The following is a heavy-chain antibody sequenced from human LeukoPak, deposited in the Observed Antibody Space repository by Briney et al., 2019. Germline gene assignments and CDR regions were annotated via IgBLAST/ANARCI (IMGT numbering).Heavy chain of an antibody. V-gene: IGHV4-61*02. D-gene: IGHD1-20*01. J-gene: IGHJ4*02. Sequence: PSETLSLTCTVSGGSISSGSYYWSWIRQPAGKGLEWIGRIYTSGSTNYNPSLKSRVTISVDTSKNQFSLKLSSVTAADTAVYYCARGRPITGINIDYWGQGTLVTVSS. CDR1: GGSISSGSYY. CDR2: IYTSGST. CDR3: ARGRPITGINIDY.